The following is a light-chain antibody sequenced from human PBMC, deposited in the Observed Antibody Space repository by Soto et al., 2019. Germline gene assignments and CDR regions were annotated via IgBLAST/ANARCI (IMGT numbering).Light chain of an antibody. Sequence: EIVMTQPPATLSVSPGERATLSCRASQSVSSNLAWYQQKPGQAPRLVIYGASTRATGIPARFSGSGSGTEFTLTISSLQSEDFAVYYCQQYNNWPPWTFGQGTKVEIK. J-gene: IGKJ1*01. CDR3: QQYNNWPPWT. CDR1: QSVSSN. V-gene: IGKV3-15*01. CDR2: GAS.